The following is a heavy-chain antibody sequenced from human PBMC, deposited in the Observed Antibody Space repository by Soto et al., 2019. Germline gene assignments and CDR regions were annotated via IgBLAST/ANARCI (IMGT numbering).Heavy chain of an antibody. V-gene: IGHV3-21*01. D-gene: IGHD3-10*01. CDR2: ISSSSSYI. Sequence: EVQLVESGGGLVKPGGSLRLSCAASGFTFSSYSMNWVRQAPGKGLEWVASISSSSSYIYYADSVKGRYTISRDNAKNSLYLQMNSQRAEDTAVYYCARYLYYYDSGTYGYWGQGTLVTVSS. CDR3: ARYLYYYDSGTYGY. J-gene: IGHJ4*02. CDR1: GFTFSSYS.